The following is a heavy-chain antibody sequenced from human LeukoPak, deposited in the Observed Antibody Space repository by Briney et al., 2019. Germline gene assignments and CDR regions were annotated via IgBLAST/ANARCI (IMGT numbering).Heavy chain of an antibody. Sequence: KPGGSLRLACAASGFTFSRYNMNWVGQAPGKGLEWVSSISGSSSYKYYADSAKGRFTISRDNAKNSLYLQMNSLRAEDTAVYYCARDFYDTSGYYYDYWGQGTLVTVSS. CDR1: GFTFSRYN. CDR3: ARDFYDTSGYYYDY. J-gene: IGHJ4*02. CDR2: ISGSSSYK. D-gene: IGHD3-22*01. V-gene: IGHV3-21*01.